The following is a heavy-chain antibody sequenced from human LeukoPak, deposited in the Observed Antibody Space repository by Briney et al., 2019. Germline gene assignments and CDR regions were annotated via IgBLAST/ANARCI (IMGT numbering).Heavy chain of an antibody. D-gene: IGHD6-6*01. J-gene: IGHJ4*02. CDR2: IKQDGSDK. Sequence: GGSLRLSCAASGFTFSNYWMTWVRQAPGKGLEWVANIKQDGSDKYYVDSMKGRFAISRDNAKNSLYLQMNSLRADDTAVYYCARVRGGYGTSSGPAINYFDYWGQGILVTVSS. CDR1: GFTFSNYW. V-gene: IGHV3-7*01. CDR3: ARVRGGYGTSSGPAINYFDY.